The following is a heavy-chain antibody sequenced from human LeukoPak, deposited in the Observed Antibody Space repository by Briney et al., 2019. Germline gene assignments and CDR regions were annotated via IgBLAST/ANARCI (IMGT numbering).Heavy chain of an antibody. Sequence: GGSLRLSCAGSGFTFGSYSMNWVRHAPGKGLEWVSYIGHTGSITDYADSVKGRFTISRDNAKNSLYLQMNSLRAEDTAIYYCVRDRGTYRPIDYWGQGTLVTVSS. CDR2: IGHTGSIT. V-gene: IGHV3-48*04. CDR3: VRDRGTYRPIDY. D-gene: IGHD1-26*01. J-gene: IGHJ4*02. CDR1: GFTFGSYS.